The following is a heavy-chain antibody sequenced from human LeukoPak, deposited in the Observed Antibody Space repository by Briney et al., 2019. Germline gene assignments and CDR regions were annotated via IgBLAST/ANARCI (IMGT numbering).Heavy chain of an antibody. Sequence: GGSLRLSCAASGFNFNNYWMSWVRQVPGKGLQWMGNVNEPGNGKQYVDSVKGRFTISRDNARNLLYLQMDDLRAEDTATYFCARDDVEGFFDHWGQGTLVTVSS. D-gene: IGHD5-24*01. CDR2: VNEPGNGK. J-gene: IGHJ4*02. CDR1: GFNFNNYW. CDR3: ARDDVEGFFDH. V-gene: IGHV3-7*03.